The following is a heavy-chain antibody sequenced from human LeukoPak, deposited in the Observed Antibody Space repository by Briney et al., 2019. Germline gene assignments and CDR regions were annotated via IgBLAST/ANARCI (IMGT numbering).Heavy chain of an antibody. CDR2: ISRTGTTI. D-gene: IGHD3-3*01. CDR3: AKTFPYGTTWYGFCDY. J-gene: IGHJ4*02. V-gene: IGHV3-48*01. Sequence: GGSLRLSCAASGFTFNSYTMNWVRQAPGKGLEWISYISRTGTTIYYADSVKGRFTISRDNSKNTLYLQMNSLRADDTAVYYCAKTFPYGTTWYGFCDYWGQGALVTVSS. CDR1: GFTFNSYT.